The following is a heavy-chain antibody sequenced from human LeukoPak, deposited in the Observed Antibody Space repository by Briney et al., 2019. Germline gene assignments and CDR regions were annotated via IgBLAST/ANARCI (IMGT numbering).Heavy chain of an antibody. V-gene: IGHV1-2*02. J-gene: IGHJ4*02. CDR1: GYTFTDYY. D-gene: IGHD3-22*01. CDR3: ANSFDSSSYFSFDY. Sequence: ASVKVSCKASGYTFTDYYMHWVRQAPGQGLEWMGWINPNGGGTTYAQKFQGRVIITRDTSISTACMELGSLRSDDTAVYYCANSFDSSSYFSFDYWGQGTLVTVSS. CDR2: INPNGGGT.